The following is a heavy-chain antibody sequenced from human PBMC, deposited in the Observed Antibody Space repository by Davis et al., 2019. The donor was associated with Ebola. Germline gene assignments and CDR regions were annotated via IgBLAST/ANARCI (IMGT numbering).Heavy chain of an antibody. CDR1: GYTFNSYG. J-gene: IGHJ5*02. CDR3: ARGRSWFDP. V-gene: IGHV7-4-1*02. CDR2: INTNTGNP. Sequence: ASVKVSCKASGYTFNSYGINWVRQAPGQGLEWLGWINTNTGNPTYAQGFTGRFVFSLDTSVSTAYLQISSLKAEDTAVYYCARGRSWFDPWGQGTLVTVSS.